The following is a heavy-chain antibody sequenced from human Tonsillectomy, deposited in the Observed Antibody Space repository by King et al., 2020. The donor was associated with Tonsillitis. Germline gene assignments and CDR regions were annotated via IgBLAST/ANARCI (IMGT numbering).Heavy chain of an antibody. CDR2: ISYEGSRK. V-gene: IGHV3-30*04. CDR1: GFTFSHYA. Sequence: VQLVESGGGVVQPARSLRLSCAASGFTFSHYAMHWVRQAPGKGLEWVALISYEGSRKYYADSVKGRFTISRDNSKNTLYLQMNSLRAEETAVYYCARRSLGGVSSGYPGPPDYWGQGTLVTVSS. CDR3: ARRSLGGVSSGYPGPPDY. J-gene: IGHJ4*02. D-gene: IGHD3-22*01.